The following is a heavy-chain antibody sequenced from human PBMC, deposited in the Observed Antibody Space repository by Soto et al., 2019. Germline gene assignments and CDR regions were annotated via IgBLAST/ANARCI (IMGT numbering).Heavy chain of an antibody. J-gene: IGHJ6*02. CDR3: ASDYRWSNQYYGMDV. CDR1: GDSISSNGYY. Sequence: SETLSLTCTVSGDSISSNGYYWSWIRQHPGKGLEWIGYIYYSGSTYYNPSLKSRVTISLDTSKKQFSLKLSSVTAADTAVYSCASDYRWSNQYYGMDVWGQGTTVTVSS. V-gene: IGHV4-31*03. CDR2: IYYSGST. D-gene: IGHD2-15*01.